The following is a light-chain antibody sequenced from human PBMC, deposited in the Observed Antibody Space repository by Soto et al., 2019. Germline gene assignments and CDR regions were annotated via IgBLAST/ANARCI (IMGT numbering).Light chain of an antibody. J-gene: IGKJ2*01. CDR2: DAS. CDR1: QSVSSY. V-gene: IGKV3-11*01. CDR3: QQRSNWTPYA. Sequence: EIVLTQSPATLSLSPGERATLSCRASQSVSSYLAWYQQKPGQAPGLLIYDASNRATGIPARFSGSGSRTDFTLTISSLEPEDFAVYYCQQRSNWTPYAFGQGTKLEIK.